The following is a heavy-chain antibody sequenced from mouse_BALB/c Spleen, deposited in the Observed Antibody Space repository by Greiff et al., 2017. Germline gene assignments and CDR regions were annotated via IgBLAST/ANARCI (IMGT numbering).Heavy chain of an antibody. V-gene: IGHV14-4*02. CDR1: GFNIKDYY. J-gene: IGHJ2*01. CDR2: IDPENGDT. CDR3: ILEGMVVPPYFDY. Sequence: EVQLQQSGAELVRSGASVKLSCTASGFNIKDYYMHWVKQRPEQGLEWIGWIDPENGDTEYAPKFQGKATMTADTSSNTAYLQLSSLTSEDTAVYYCILEGMVVPPYFDYWGQGTTLTVSS. D-gene: IGHD1-1*01.